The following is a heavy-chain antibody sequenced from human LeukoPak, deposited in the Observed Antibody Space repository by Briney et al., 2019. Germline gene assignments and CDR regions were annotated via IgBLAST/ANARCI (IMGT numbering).Heavy chain of an antibody. Sequence: GASVKVSCKASGYTFTSYGISWVRQAPGQGLEWMGWISAYNGNTNYAQKLQGRVTMTTDTSTSTAYMELRSLRSDDTAVYYCARVMDCSGGSCGNWFDPWGQGTLVTVSS. CDR3: ARVMDCSGGSCGNWFDP. J-gene: IGHJ5*02. CDR1: GYTFTSYG. V-gene: IGHV1-18*01. CDR2: ISAYNGNT. D-gene: IGHD2-15*01.